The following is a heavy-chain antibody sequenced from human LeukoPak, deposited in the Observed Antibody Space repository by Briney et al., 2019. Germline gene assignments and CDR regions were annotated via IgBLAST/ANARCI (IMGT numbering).Heavy chain of an antibody. CDR1: GFTFSSYS. CDR2: ISSSSSYI. Sequence: GGSLRLSCAASGFTFSSYSMNWVRQAPGKGLEWVSSISSSSSYIYYADSVKGRFTISRDNAKNSLYLQMNSLRAEDTAVYYCARDLNDYVWGSYPDYWGQGTLVTVSS. D-gene: IGHD3-16*01. J-gene: IGHJ4*02. V-gene: IGHV3-21*01. CDR3: ARDLNDYVWGSYPDY.